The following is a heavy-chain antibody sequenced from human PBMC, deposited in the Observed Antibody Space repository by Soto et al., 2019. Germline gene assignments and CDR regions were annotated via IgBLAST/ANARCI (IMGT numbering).Heavy chain of an antibody. J-gene: IGHJ6*03. V-gene: IGHV4-59*01. CDR3: ARGKRGGYYYYMDV. CDR2: IYYSGST. Sequence: PSETLSLTCTVSGGSISSYYWSWIRQPPGKGLEWIGYIYYSGSTNYNPSLKSRVTISVDTSKNQFSLKLSSVTAADTAVYYCARGKRGGYYYYMDVWGKGTTVTV. D-gene: IGHD3-10*01. CDR1: GGSISSYY.